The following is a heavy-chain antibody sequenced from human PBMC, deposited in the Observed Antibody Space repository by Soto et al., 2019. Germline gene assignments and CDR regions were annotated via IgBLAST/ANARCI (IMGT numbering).Heavy chain of an antibody. D-gene: IGHD4-17*01. CDR2: IKAYSGNT. J-gene: IGHJ4*02. Sequence: QLQLVQSGAEAKKPGASVKVSCKASGYTFPTSTISWVRQAPGQGLEWMGWIKAYSGNTNYAQKLEGRVTMTTATSTNTAYMELRRLTTGDTAIYYCVLADYGDDDYWGQGTLVTVSS. V-gene: IGHV1-18*01. CDR3: VLADYGDDDY. CDR1: GYTFPTST.